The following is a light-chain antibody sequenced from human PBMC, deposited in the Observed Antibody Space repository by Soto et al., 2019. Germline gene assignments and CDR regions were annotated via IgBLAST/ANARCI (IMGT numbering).Light chain of an antibody. J-gene: IGKJ3*01. V-gene: IGKV3-15*01. Sequence: EIVMTQSPATLSVSPGERATLSCRASQSVSSNLAWYQQKPGQAPSLLIYGASTRATGTPARFSGSGSGTEFTLTINSLQSEDFAVYYCQQYKNWPHFTFGPGTTVDIK. CDR3: QQYKNWPHFT. CDR2: GAS. CDR1: QSVSSN.